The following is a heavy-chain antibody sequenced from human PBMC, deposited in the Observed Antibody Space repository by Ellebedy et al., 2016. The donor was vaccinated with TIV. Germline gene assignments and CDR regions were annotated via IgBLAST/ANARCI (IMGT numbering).Heavy chain of an antibody. D-gene: IGHD5-24*01. CDR2: ISSGSTTI. CDR3: AREMAADY. CDR1: GFTFSSHS. J-gene: IGHJ4*02. V-gene: IGHV3-48*04. Sequence: GESLKISXAASGFTFSSHSMNWVRQAPGKGLEWVSYISSGSTTIYYADSVKGRFTISRDNAKNSLYLQMNSLRAEDTAVYYCAREMAADYWGQGTLVTVSS.